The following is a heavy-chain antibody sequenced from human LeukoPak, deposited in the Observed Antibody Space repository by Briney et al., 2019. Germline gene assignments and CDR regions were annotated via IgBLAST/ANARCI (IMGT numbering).Heavy chain of an antibody. J-gene: IGHJ4*02. CDR1: GFTFSSYW. Sequence: PGGSLRLSCAASGFTFSSYWMSWVRQAPGKGLEWVANIKQDGSEKYYVDSVKGRFTISRDNAKNSLYLQMNSLRAEDTAVYYCARGSPVQRPGTPINYWGQGTLVTVSS. CDR2: IKQDGSEK. D-gene: IGHD1-1*01. V-gene: IGHV3-7*01. CDR3: ARGSPVQRPGTPINY.